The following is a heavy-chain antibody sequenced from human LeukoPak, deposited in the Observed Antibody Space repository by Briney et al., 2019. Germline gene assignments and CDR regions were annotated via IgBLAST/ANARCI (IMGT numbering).Heavy chain of an antibody. CDR2: ISAYNGNT. Sequence: ASVKVSCKASGYTFTSYGISWVRQAPGQGLEWMGWISAYNGNTNYAQKLQGRVTMTTDTSTSTAYMELRSLRSDDTAVYYCAREGQGMVRGVIPFDYWGQGTLVTVSS. CDR1: GYTFTSYG. V-gene: IGHV1-18*01. J-gene: IGHJ4*02. CDR3: AREGQGMVRGVIPFDY. D-gene: IGHD3-10*01.